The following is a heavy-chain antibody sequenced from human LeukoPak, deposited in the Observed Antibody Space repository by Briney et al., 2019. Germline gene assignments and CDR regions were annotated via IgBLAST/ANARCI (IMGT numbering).Heavy chain of an antibody. Sequence: ASVKVSCKASGYTFTSYDINWVRQATGQGLEWMGWMNPNSGNTGYAQKFQGRVTMTRNTSISTAYMELSSLRSEDTAVYYCARERPKTRVYYYYGVDVWGQGTTVTVSS. CDR2: MNPNSGNT. D-gene: IGHD1-1*01. V-gene: IGHV1-8*01. J-gene: IGHJ6*02. CDR3: ARERPKTRVYYYYGVDV. CDR1: GYTFTSYD.